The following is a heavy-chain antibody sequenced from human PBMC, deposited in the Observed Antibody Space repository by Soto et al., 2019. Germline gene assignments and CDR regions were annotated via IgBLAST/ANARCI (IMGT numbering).Heavy chain of an antibody. J-gene: IGHJ5*02. CDR3: ASPWYPSGWFDP. Sequence: SETLSLTCTVSGGSISSYYWSWIRQPPGKGLEWIGYIYYSGSTNYNPSLKSRVTISVDTSKNQFSLKLSSVTAADTAVYYCASPWYPSGWFDPWGQGTLVTVS. CDR2: IYYSGST. V-gene: IGHV4-59*01. CDR1: GGSISSYY. D-gene: IGHD2-15*01.